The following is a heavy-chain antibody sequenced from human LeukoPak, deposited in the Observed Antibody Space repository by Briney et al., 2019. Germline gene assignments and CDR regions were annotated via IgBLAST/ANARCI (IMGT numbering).Heavy chain of an antibody. CDR2: ISYDGSNK. V-gene: IGHV3-30*18. J-gene: IGHJ4*02. CDR3: AKEGESYFSFDY. D-gene: IGHD1-26*01. Sequence: GRSLRLSCAASGFTFSIYGMHWVRQAPGKGLEWVAVISYDGSNKYYADSVKGRFTISRDNSENTLYLQMNSLRAEDTAVYYCAKEGESYFSFDYWGQGTLVTVSS. CDR1: GFTFSIYG.